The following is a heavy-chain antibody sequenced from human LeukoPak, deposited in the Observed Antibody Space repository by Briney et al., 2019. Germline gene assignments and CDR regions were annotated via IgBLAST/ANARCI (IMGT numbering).Heavy chain of an antibody. J-gene: IGHJ4*02. CDR2: INPNNGDT. V-gene: IGHV1-2*02. CDR3: ARGQYRYAVDY. CDR1: GYSLPAKF. Sequence: ASVKVSCKASGYSLPAKFMHWVRQAPGQGLEWMGWINPNNGDTTYTQKFQGRVTMTRDTSISTAYLELSSLTSDDTAVYYCARGQYRYAVDYWGQGTLVTVSS. D-gene: IGHD5-18*01.